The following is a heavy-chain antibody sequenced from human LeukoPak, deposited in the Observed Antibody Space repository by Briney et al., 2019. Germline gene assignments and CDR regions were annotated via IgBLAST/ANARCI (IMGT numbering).Heavy chain of an antibody. V-gene: IGHV4-59*02. CDR3: ARRRVRGVINNWFDP. CDR1: GGSVSDYY. J-gene: IGHJ5*02. CDR2: IYYTGST. D-gene: IGHD3-10*01. Sequence: SETLSLTCTVSGGSVSDYYWSWIRQSPGKGLEWIGYIYYTGSTSYNPSLKSRVTISVDTSKNQFSLKLSSVTAADTAVYYCARRRVRGVINNWFDPWGQGTLVTVSS.